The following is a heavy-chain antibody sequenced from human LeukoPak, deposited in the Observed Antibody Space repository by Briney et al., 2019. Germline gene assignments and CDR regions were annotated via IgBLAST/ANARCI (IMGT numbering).Heavy chain of an antibody. CDR1: GGSISSGGYY. J-gene: IGHJ6*02. V-gene: IGHV4-31*03. Sequence: SETLSLTCTVSGGSISSGGYYWSWIRQHPGKGLEWIGYIYYSGSTYYNPSLKSRVTISVDTSKNQFSLKLSSVTAAGTAVYYCARLPEKGPYYYYGMDVWGQGTTVTVSS. CDR2: IYYSGST. CDR3: ARLPEKGPYYYYGMDV.